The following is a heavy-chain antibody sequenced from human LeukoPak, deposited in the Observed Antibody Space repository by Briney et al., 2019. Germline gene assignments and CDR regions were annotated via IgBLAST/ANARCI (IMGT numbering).Heavy chain of an antibody. V-gene: IGHV3-30*18. CDR3: AKSGGVTTTLGY. CDR2: ILYDGSNK. D-gene: IGHD4-17*01. Sequence: PGGSLRLSCAASGFTFSSYGMHWVRQAPGKGLEWVAVILYDGSNKYYADSVKGRFTISRDNSKNTLYLQMNSLRAEDTAVYYCAKSGGVTTTLGYWGQGTLVTVSS. CDR1: GFTFSSYG. J-gene: IGHJ4*02.